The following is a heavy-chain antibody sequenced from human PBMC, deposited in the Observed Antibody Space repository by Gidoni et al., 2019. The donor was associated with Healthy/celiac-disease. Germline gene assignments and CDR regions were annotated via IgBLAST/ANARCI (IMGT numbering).Heavy chain of an antibody. V-gene: IGHV1-18*01. Sequence: QVQLVQSGAEVKKPGASVTVSCKASGYTFTSHGISWVRQAPGQGLEWMGWISAYNGNTNYAQKLQGRVTMTTDTSTSTAYMELRSLRSDDTAVYYCARERVPANGGDLDFDYWGQGTLVTVSS. CDR2: ISAYNGNT. CDR3: ARERVPANGGDLDFDY. J-gene: IGHJ4*02. D-gene: IGHD7-27*01. CDR1: GYTFTSHG.